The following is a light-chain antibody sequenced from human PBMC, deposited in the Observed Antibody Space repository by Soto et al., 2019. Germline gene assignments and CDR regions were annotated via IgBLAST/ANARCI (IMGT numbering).Light chain of an antibody. CDR1: QSVTSR. CDR3: QQYNSYSLT. J-gene: IGKJ4*01. CDR2: GAS. V-gene: IGKV1-5*01. Sequence: DIQMTQSPSTLSASVGDGVTITCRASQSVTSRLAWYQQKPGKTPKLLIYGASNLESGVPSRFSGSGSGTEFTHTISSLQPDDFATYYCQQYNSYSLTFGGGTTVEIK.